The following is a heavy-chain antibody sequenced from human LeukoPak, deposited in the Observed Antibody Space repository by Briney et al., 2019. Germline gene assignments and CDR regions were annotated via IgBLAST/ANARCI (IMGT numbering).Heavy chain of an antibody. CDR2: IYYSGST. Sequence: ASETLSLTCSVSGGSIRSTTYYWGWIRQPPGKGLEWIGSIYYSGSTYYNPSLKSRVTISVDTSKNQFSLKLSSVTAADTAVYYCARVPYYGSGRKGVFDYWGQGTLVTVSS. V-gene: IGHV4-39*07. J-gene: IGHJ4*02. CDR3: ARVPYYGSGRKGVFDY. CDR1: GGSIRSTTYY. D-gene: IGHD3-10*01.